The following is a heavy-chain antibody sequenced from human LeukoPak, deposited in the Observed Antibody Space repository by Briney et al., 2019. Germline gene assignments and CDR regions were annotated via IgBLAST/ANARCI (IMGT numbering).Heavy chain of an antibody. D-gene: IGHD6-19*01. J-gene: IGHJ6*03. CDR2: ISRSGSTI. CDR1: GFTVSSNS. CDR3: AKDRPTQQWLVPSSYYYYMVV. Sequence: SGGSLRLSCTVSGFTVSSNSWSWVRQAPGKGLEWVSYISRSGSTIYYADSVKGRFTISRDNSKNTLYLQMNSLRAEDTAVYYCAKDRPTQQWLVPSSYYYYMVVWGKGTTVTISS. V-gene: IGHV3-48*01.